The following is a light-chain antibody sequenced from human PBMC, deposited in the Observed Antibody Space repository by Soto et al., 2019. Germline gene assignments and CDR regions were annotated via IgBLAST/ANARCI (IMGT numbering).Light chain of an antibody. CDR3: QQSHSAPLT. V-gene: IGKV1-39*01. CDR2: AAS. CDR1: QSISSH. Sequence: QMTQSPSSLFASVGDRVTITCRASQSISSHLNWYQQKVGQTPRLLIYAASTLQSEVPPRFSGSGSGTEFXXTISGLQREDFATYYCQQSHSAPLTFGGGTKIQI. J-gene: IGKJ4*01.